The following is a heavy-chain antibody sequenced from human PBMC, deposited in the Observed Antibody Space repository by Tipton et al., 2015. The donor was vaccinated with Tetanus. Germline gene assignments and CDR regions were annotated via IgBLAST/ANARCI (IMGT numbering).Heavy chain of an antibody. CDR3: ARVLRYSTRGGWDDAFDI. Sequence: TLRLSCSVSGGSVNSGTYYWSWIRQPPGKGLEWLGDIYYGGATQYNPSLESRVTISMDTSKNQFSLELSSVTVADTAVYFCARVLRYSTRGGWDDAFDIWGQGTMVTVSS. V-gene: IGHV4-61*01. D-gene: IGHD2-8*02. J-gene: IGHJ3*02. CDR1: GGSVNSGTYY. CDR2: IYYGGAT.